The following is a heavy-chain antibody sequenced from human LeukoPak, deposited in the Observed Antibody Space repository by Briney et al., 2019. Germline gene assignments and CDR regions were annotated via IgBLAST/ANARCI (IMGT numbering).Heavy chain of an antibody. D-gene: IGHD1-26*01. J-gene: IGHJ6*03. CDR1: GGSISIHY. CDR2: INYSGST. Sequence: PSETLSLTCTVSGGSISIHYWSWIRQPPGKGLQWIGYINYSGSTKYNPSLESRVSISVDTSKNQFSLKLSSVTAADTAVYYCAREVVVGATKAHYYYYYMDVWGKGTTVTVSS. V-gene: IGHV4-59*11. CDR3: AREVVVGATKAHYYYYYMDV.